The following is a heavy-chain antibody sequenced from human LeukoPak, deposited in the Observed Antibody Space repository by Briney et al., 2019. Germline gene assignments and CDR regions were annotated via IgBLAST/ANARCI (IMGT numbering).Heavy chain of an antibody. CDR1: GGTFSSYA. CDR2: IIPIFGTA. D-gene: IGHD5-18*01. V-gene: IGHV1-69*05. CDR3: ARNTPNTAMVFGVYYFDY. Sequence: SVKVSCKASGGTFSSYAISWVRQAPGQGLEWMGGIIPIFGTANYAQKFQGRVTITTDESTSTAYMELSSLRSEDTAVYYCARNTPNTAMVFGVYYFDYWGQGTLVTASS. J-gene: IGHJ4*02.